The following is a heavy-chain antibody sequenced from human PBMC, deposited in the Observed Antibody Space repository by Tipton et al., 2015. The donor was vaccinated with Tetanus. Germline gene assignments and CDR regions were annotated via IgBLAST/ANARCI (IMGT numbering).Heavy chain of an antibody. J-gene: IGHJ4*02. CDR2: IYPANSDT. CDR1: GYSFTSYW. Sequence: VQLVQSGAEVKKPGDSLRISCTASGYSFTSYWIGWVRQMPGKGLEWMGVIYPANSDTTYSPSFQGLVTISVDKSISIAYLQWSSLEASDPAMYYCASGGWTAAGTFDYWGQGTLVSVS. V-gene: IGHV5-51*01. D-gene: IGHD6-13*01. CDR3: ASGGWTAAGTFDY.